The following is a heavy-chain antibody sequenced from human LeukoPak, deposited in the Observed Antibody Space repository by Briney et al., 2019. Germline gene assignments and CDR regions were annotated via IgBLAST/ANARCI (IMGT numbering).Heavy chain of an antibody. Sequence: GGSLRLSCAASGFTFNSYAMSWVRQAPGKGLEWVSSISSSSSYIYYADSVKGRFTISRDNAKNSLYLQMNSLRAEDTAVYYCARDLGYGSGELFPFDYWGQGTLVTVSS. CDR1: GFTFNSYA. D-gene: IGHD3-10*01. CDR3: ARDLGYGSGELFPFDY. CDR2: ISSSSSYI. V-gene: IGHV3-21*01. J-gene: IGHJ4*02.